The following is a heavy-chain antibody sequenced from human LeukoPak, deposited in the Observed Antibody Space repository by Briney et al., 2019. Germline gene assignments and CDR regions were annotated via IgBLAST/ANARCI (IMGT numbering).Heavy chain of an antibody. CDR2: IYHSGST. CDR3: ASGGIVVVISRDAFDI. J-gene: IGHJ3*02. D-gene: IGHD2-21*01. CDR1: GYSISSGYY. V-gene: IGHV4-38-2*01. Sequence: SETLSLTSAVSGYSISSGYYWGWIRQPPGKGLEWIGSIYHSGSTYYNPSLKSRVTISVDTSKNQFSLKLSSVTAADTAVYYCASGGIVVVISRDAFDIWGQGTMVTVSS.